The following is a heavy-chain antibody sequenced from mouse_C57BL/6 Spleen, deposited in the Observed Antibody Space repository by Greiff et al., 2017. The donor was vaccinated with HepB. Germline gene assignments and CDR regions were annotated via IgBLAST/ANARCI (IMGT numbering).Heavy chain of an antibody. CDR1: GYTFTTYP. Sequence: VKLQQSGAELVKPGASVKMSCKASGYTFTTYPIEWMKQNHGKSLEWIGNFHPYNDDTKYNEKFKGKATLTVEKSSSTVYLELSRLTSYDSAVYYCERGYDGSSYDWYFDVWGTGTTVTVSS. J-gene: IGHJ1*03. CDR3: ERGYDGSSYDWYFDV. V-gene: IGHV1-47*01. CDR2: FHPYNDDT. D-gene: IGHD1-1*01.